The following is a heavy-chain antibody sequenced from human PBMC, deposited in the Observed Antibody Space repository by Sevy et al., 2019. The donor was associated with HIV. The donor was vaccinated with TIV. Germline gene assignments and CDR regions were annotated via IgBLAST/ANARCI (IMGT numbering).Heavy chain of an antibody. D-gene: IGHD5-18*01. CDR1: EFTVSSNY. CDR3: ASGGYSYGYTFFDY. Sequence: GGSLRLSCAASEFTVSSNYMSWVRQAPGKGLEWVSVIYSGGSTYYADSVKGRFTISRDNSKNTLYLQMNSLRAEDTAVYYCASGGYSYGYTFFDYWGQGTLVTVSS. V-gene: IGHV3-53*01. J-gene: IGHJ4*02. CDR2: IYSGGST.